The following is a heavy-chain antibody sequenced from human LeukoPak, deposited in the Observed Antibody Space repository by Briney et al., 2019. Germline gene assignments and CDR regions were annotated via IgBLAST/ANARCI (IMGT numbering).Heavy chain of an antibody. CDR2: IIPILGIA. J-gene: IGHJ4*02. CDR1: GGTFSSYA. V-gene: IGHV1-69*04. CDR3: ARARKYYDILTGYLWPSYYFDY. D-gene: IGHD3-9*01. Sequence: ASVKVSCKASGGTFSSYAISWVRQAPGQGLEWMGRIIPILGIANYAQKFQGRVTITADKSTSTAYMELSSLRSEDTAVYYCARARKYYDILTGYLWPSYYFDYWGQGTLVTVSS.